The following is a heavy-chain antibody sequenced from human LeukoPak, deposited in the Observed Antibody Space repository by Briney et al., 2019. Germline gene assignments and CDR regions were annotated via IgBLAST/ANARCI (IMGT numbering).Heavy chain of an antibody. V-gene: IGHV3-23*01. CDR2: VSGSGTTT. D-gene: IGHD2-15*01. CDR3: AKGLDGGGYRYYFDY. J-gene: IGHJ4*02. CDR1: GFTFSSYA. Sequence: PGGSLRLSCAASGFTFSSYAMTWVRQAPGKGLEWVSLVSGSGTTTYYADSVKGRFTISRDNSKNTLYVQMNSLRAEDTAAYYCAKGLDGGGYRYYFDYWGQGTLVTVSS.